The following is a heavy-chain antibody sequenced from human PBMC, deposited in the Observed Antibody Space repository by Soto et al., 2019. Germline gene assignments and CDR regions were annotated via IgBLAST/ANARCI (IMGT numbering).Heavy chain of an antibody. D-gene: IGHD3-10*01. CDR1: GGTFSSYT. CDR3: ARELDTFYSGSTYNDAFDI. Sequence: QVQLVQSGAEVKKPGSSVKVSCKASGGTFSSYTISWVRQAPGQGLEWVGRIIPILGIANYAQKFQGRDTITADKSRSTAYMEVSSLRSEYTAVYYCARELDTFYSGSTYNDAFDIWGQGTMVTVSS. J-gene: IGHJ3*02. V-gene: IGHV1-69*08. CDR2: IIPILGIA.